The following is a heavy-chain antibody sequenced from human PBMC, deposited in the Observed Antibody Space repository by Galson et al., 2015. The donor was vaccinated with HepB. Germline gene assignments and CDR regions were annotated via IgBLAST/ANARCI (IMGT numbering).Heavy chain of an antibody. D-gene: IGHD6-6*01. J-gene: IGHJ4*02. V-gene: IGHV4-59*11. CDR2: IYYTGST. CDR3: AAMRALLPGRPIDY. CDR1: FGSITDHY. Sequence: SETLSLTCTVSFGSITDHYWSWVRQPPGKGLEWIGYIYYTGSTNYNPSLKSRVTISRDASKMQFSLMLSSVTAADTAVYYCAAMRALLPGRPIDYWGQGTLVTVSS.